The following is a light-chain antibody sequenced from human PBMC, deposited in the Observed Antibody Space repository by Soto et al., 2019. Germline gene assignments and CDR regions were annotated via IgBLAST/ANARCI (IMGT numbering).Light chain of an antibody. Sequence: DIQMTQSPSTLSASVVDRVTITCRASQTISSWLAWYQQRPGKAPKLLIYAASNLESGVPSRFSGSGSGTEFTLTISSLQPDDFATYYCQQCYSYPRTFGQGTKVDIK. CDR2: AAS. J-gene: IGKJ1*01. V-gene: IGKV1-5*01. CDR1: QTISSW. CDR3: QQCYSYPRT.